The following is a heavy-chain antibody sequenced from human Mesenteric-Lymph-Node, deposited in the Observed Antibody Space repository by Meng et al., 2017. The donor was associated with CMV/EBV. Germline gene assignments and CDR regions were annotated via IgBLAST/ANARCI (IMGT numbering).Heavy chain of an antibody. V-gene: IGHV4-34*01. Sequence: YGGVFIGYYCNWIRQPPGKGLEWIGEINHSGSANYNPSLKSRVTMSVDTSKNQFSLRLNSVTAADTAVYYCVRGHTSGWYTGGFDYWGQGTLVTVSS. CDR1: GGVFIGYY. J-gene: IGHJ4*02. CDR2: INHSGSA. CDR3: VRGHTSGWYTGGFDY. D-gene: IGHD6-13*01.